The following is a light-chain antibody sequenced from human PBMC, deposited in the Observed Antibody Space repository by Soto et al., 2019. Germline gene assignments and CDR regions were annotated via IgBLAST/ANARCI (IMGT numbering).Light chain of an antibody. CDR3: SSYAGSSTVV. V-gene: IGLV2-8*01. J-gene: IGLJ2*01. CDR2: EVS. CDR1: SSDVGAYNF. Sequence: QSALTQPPSASGSPGRSVTISCTGTSSDVGAYNFVSWYQHHPGKAPKLVIYEVSKRPSGVPDRFSGSKTDNTASLTGSGLQAEDEADYYCSSYAGSSTVVFGGGTQLTVL.